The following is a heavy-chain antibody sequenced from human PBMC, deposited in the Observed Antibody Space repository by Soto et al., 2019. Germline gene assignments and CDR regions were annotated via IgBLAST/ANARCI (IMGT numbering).Heavy chain of an antibody. J-gene: IGHJ4*02. Sequence: SETLSLSCTVSRGSINNSYWTWIRQPPGKRLEWIGYIHYTGTTNHNPSLRGRVTMSVDTSNNQFSLKLSSVTAADTAVYYCARGDPQGGVDPSLPRLINWGQGTLVTVS. CDR1: RGSINNSY. D-gene: IGHD5-12*01. CDR2: IHYTGTT. V-gene: IGHV4-59*01. CDR3: ARGDPQGGVDPSLPRLIN.